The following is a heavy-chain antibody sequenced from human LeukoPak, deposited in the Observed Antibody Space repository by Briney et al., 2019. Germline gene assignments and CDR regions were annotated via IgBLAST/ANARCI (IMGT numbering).Heavy chain of an antibody. V-gene: IGHV1-69*04. CDR3: ARGATYYYGSGSVRGDY. CDR1: GGTFSRYA. D-gene: IGHD3-10*01. Sequence: ASVKVSCKASGGTFSRYAISWVRQAPGQGLEWMGRIIPILAIAKYAQKFQGRVTTTTDKSTSTAYMELSSLRSEDTAVYYCARGATYYYGSGSVRGDYWGQGTLVTVSS. J-gene: IGHJ4*02. CDR2: IIPILAIA.